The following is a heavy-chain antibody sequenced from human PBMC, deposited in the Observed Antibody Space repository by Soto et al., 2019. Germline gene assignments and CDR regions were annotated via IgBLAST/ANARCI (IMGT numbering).Heavy chain of an antibody. Sequence: ASVQGSCKASGYTFTSHGISWVRQAPGQGLEWMGWISAYSGNTNYAQKFQGIVTMTPDTSTSTAYMELRGLRSDDTAVYYCARPYSGHIYYGMDVWGQGTTVTVSS. D-gene: IGHD4-4*01. V-gene: IGHV1-18*01. J-gene: IGHJ6*02. CDR3: ARPYSGHIYYGMDV. CDR1: GYTFTSHG. CDR2: ISAYSGNT.